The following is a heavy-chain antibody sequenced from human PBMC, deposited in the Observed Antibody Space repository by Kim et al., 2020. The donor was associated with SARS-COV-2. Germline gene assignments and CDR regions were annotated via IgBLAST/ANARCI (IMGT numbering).Heavy chain of an antibody. V-gene: IGHV3-30*01. CDR3: ASIHGVTSAPPFFDY. Sequence: DYVKGRFTISRDNSKNTLYLQMNSLRAEDTAVYYCASIHGVTSAPPFFDYWGQGTLVTVSS. J-gene: IGHJ4*02. D-gene: IGHD4-17*01.